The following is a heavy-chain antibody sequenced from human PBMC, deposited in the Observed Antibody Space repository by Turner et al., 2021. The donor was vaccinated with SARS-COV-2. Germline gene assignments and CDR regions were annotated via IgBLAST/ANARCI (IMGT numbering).Heavy chain of an antibody. J-gene: IGHJ5*02. CDR2: VYYSGST. CDR3: ARPWEVAAAAYLARFDP. Sequence: QLQLRGSRPGLVKRSETLSLTRTVSGGAISSMSYYWGWSRQRPGKGLEWIGSVYYSGSTSHNPSLKSRVTISVDKSKNKFSLMLTSVTAADTAVYFCARPWEVAAAAYLARFDPWGQGTLVTVSS. D-gene: IGHD6-13*01. V-gene: IGHV4-39*01. CDR1: GGAISSMSYY.